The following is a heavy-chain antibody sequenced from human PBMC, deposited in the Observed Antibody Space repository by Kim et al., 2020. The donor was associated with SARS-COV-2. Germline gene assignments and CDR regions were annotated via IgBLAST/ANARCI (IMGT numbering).Heavy chain of an antibody. CDR3: ATGHGPVVVVGGGNLFFDY. V-gene: IGHV1-24*01. CDR2: FDPEDGET. J-gene: IGHJ4*02. D-gene: IGHD2-15*01. Sequence: ASVKVSCKVSGYTLTELSMHWVRQAPGKGLEWMGGFDPEDGETIYAQKFQGRVTMTEDTSTDTAYMELSSLRSEDTAVYYCATGHGPVVVVGGGNLFFDYWGQGTLVTVSS. CDR1: GYTLTELS.